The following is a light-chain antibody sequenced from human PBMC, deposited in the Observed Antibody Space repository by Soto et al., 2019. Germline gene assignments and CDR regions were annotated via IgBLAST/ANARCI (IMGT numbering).Light chain of an antibody. CDR2: DVS. CDR3: SSYVGSNNVVA. CDR1: SSDVGSYNY. Sequence: QSALTQPPSASGSPGQSVTISCTGTSSDVGSYNYVCWYQQEAGKAPKLIIYDVSKRPSGVPDRFSGSKSGNTASLTVSGLQAEDEADYYCSSYVGSNNVVAFGGGTKLTVL. J-gene: IGLJ2*01. V-gene: IGLV2-8*01.